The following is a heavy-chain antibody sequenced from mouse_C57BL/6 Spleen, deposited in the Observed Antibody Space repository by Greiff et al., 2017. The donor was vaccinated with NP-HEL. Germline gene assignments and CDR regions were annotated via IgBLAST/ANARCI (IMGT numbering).Heavy chain of an antibody. CDR2: IDPSDSYT. Sequence: VQLQQPGAELVMPGASVKLSCKASGYTFTSSWMHWVKQRPGQGLEWIGEIDPSDSYTNYNQKFKGKSTLTVDKSSSTAYMQLSSLTSEDSAVYYCARGGYDGGFAYWGQGTLVTVSA. CDR3: ARGGYDGGFAY. J-gene: IGHJ3*01. CDR1: GYTFTSSW. V-gene: IGHV1-69*01. D-gene: IGHD2-2*01.